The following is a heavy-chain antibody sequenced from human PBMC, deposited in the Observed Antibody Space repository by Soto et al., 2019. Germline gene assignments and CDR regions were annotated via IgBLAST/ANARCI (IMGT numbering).Heavy chain of an antibody. CDR3: ASETRATPGRAAIRSGMDL. D-gene: IGHD3-3*02. Sequence: ASVKVSCKPSRYTFTSYAMHWVRQAPGQRLEWMGWINAGTGNTKYSQKFQGRVTITRDTSASTAYMELSSVRSEDTDVYYCASETRATPGRAAIRSGMDLCGQGTKATAYS. CDR1: RYTFTSYA. CDR2: INAGTGNT. J-gene: IGHJ6*02. V-gene: IGHV1-3*01.